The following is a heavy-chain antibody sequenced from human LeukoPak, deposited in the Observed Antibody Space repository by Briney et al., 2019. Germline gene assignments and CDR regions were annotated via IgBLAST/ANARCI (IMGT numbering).Heavy chain of an antibody. V-gene: IGHV3-53*01. Sequence: GGSLRLSCAASGFTVSSNYMSWVRQAPGKGLEWVSAINSAGSTYYGDSVRDRFTISRDNSKNVLYLQMNSLRAEDTALYYCAKDQNTVATAPFDYWGQGTLVTVSS. CDR1: GFTVSSNY. J-gene: IGHJ4*02. CDR3: AKDQNTVATAPFDY. CDR2: INSAGST. D-gene: IGHD4-17*01.